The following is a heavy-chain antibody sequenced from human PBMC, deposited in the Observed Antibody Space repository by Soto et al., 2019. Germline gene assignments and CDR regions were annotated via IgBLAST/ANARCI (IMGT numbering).Heavy chain of an antibody. D-gene: IGHD7-27*01. J-gene: IGHJ4*02. V-gene: IGHV4-59*08. CDR2: IYYSGST. CDR1: GGYISSYC. CDR3: ARRWGRTFDY. Sequence: SETLSLTCTVAGGYISSYCWSWIRQPPGKGLEWIGYIYYSGSTNYNPSLKSRVTISVDTSKNQFSLKLSSVTAADTAVYYCARRWGRTFDYWGQGTLVTVSS.